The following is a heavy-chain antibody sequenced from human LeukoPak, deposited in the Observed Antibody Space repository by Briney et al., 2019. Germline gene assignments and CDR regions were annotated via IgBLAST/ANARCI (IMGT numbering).Heavy chain of an antibody. Sequence: GGSLRLSCAASGFTFSSYAMHWVRQAPGKGLEYVSAISSNGGSTCYANSVKGRFTISRDNSKNTLYLQMGSLRAEDMAVYYCARGRSGYLGAFDIWGQGTMVTVSS. D-gene: IGHD5-12*01. CDR1: GFTFSSYA. J-gene: IGHJ3*02. V-gene: IGHV3-64*01. CDR3: ARGRSGYLGAFDI. CDR2: ISSNGGST.